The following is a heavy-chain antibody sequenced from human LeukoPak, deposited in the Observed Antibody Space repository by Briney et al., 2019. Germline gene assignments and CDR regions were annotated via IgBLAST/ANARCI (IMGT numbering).Heavy chain of an antibody. D-gene: IGHD2-15*01. V-gene: IGHV4-39*07. J-gene: IGHJ6*03. CDR2: IYYSWST. CDR3: AREYSHYMDV. Sequence: WVRQAPWKGLEWIGSIYYSWSTYYNPSLKSRVTITVDTSKNQFSLKLSSVTAADTAVYYCAREYSHYMDVWGKGTTVTVSS.